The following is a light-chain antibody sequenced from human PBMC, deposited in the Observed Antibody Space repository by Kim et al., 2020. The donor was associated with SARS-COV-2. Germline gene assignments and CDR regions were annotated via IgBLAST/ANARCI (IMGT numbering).Light chain of an antibody. CDR2: GAS. V-gene: IGKV3-15*01. Sequence: YPGERATLSCRASQSVSSNLAWYQQKPGQAPILLIYGASTRATGIPARFSGSGSGTEFTLTISSLQSEDFAVYYCQQYNNWPPITFGQGTRLEIK. CDR1: QSVSSN. J-gene: IGKJ5*01. CDR3: QQYNNWPPIT.